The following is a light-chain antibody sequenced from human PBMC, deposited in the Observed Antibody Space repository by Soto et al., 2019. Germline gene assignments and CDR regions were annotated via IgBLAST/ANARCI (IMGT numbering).Light chain of an antibody. J-gene: IGKJ1*01. V-gene: IGKV4-1*01. Sequence: DIVMTQSPDSLAVSLGERATINCKSSQSVLYSSNNKNYLAWYQQKPGQPPKLLIYWASTRESGVPDRFSGSGSGTDFTLTISSLQAEDVAVYFCQQYCSTPWRFGQGTKVEIK. CDR1: QSVLYSSNNKNY. CDR2: WAS. CDR3: QQYCSTPWR.